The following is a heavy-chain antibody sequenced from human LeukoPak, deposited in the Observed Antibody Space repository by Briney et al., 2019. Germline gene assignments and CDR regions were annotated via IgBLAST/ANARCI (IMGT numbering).Heavy chain of an antibody. CDR3: ARIPPGDYVSDWFDP. J-gene: IGHJ5*02. D-gene: IGHD4-17*01. CDR2: ISAYNGNT. Sequence: GALVKVSCKASGYTFTSYGISWVRQAPGQGLEWMGWISAYNGNTNYAQKLQGRVTMTTDTSTSTAYMELRSLRSDDTAVYYCARIPPGDYVSDWFDPWGQGTLVTVSS. V-gene: IGHV1-18*01. CDR1: GYTFTSYG.